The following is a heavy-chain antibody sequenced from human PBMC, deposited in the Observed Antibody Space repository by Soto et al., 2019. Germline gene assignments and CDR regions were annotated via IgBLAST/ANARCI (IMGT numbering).Heavy chain of an antibody. CDR1: GYTFTGYY. CDR2: INPNSGGT. J-gene: IGHJ3*02. CDR3: ARERGGGSTVRGAFDI. Sequence: ASVKVSCKASGYTFTGYYMHWARQAPGQGLEWMEWINPNSGGTNYAQKFQGWVTMTRDTSISTAYMELSRLRSDDTAVYYCARERGGGSTVRGAFDIWGQGTMVTVSS. D-gene: IGHD2-2*01. V-gene: IGHV1-2*04.